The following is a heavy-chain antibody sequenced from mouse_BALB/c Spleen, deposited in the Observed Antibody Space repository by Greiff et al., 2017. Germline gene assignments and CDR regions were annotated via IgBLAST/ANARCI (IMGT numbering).Heavy chain of an antibody. CDR3: ARATATGY. D-gene: IGHD1-2*01. J-gene: IGHJ2*01. V-gene: IGHV14-1*02. CDR2: IDPENGNT. CDR1: GFNIKDYY. Sequence: VQLQQSGAELVRPGALVKLSCKASGFNIKDYYMHWVKQRPEQGLEWIGWIDPENGNTIYDPKFPGKASITADTSSNTAYLQLSSLTSEDTAGYYCARATATGYWGQGTTLTVAS.